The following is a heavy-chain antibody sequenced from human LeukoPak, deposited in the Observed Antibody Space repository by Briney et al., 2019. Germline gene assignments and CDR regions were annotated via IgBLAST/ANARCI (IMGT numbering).Heavy chain of an antibody. D-gene: IGHD4-17*01. CDR1: GGSVRRGRYH. CDR2: IYYSGST. J-gene: IGHJ4*02. Sequence: AEPLSLPCTVSGGSVRRGRYHWSWVRRPAGKGREWFGYIYYSGSTKYNPSPKTRVRISVDTSKNHFSLKLSSMTAADTAVYYCANGRAHDYGDYIDYWGQGTLVTVSS. CDR3: ANGRAHDYGDYIDY. V-gene: IGHV4-61*03.